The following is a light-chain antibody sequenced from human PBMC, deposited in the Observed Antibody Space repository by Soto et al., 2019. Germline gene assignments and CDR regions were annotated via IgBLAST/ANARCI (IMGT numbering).Light chain of an antibody. CDR2: GAS. Sequence: EIVLTQSPGTLSLSPGERATLSCRASQSVSSSYLAWYQQKPGQAPRLLIYGASSRATGIPDRFSGSWAGTYFPLTISRLEPEDFAVYYCQQYGSSLFTFGPGTKVEIK. CDR1: QSVSSSY. J-gene: IGKJ3*01. V-gene: IGKV3-20*01. CDR3: QQYGSSLFT.